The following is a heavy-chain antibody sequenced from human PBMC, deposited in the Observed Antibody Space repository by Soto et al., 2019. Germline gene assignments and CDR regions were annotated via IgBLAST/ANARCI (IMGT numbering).Heavy chain of an antibody. CDR3: ARTLPTTVLGFDY. V-gene: IGHV1-2*02. CDR1: GYTFTDTF. J-gene: IGHJ4*02. D-gene: IGHD1-1*01. Sequence: QVQLVQSGAEMKRPGASVKASCKASGYTFTDTFIHWVRQAPGQRPEWLGWINPNLGNTHYSRKFQGRVTLTRDTSVTTVYMELAGLESDDSAFYFCARTLPTTVLGFDYWGQGTLVTVSS. CDR2: INPNLGNT.